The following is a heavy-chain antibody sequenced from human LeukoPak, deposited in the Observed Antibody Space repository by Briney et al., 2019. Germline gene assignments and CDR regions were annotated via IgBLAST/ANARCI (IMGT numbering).Heavy chain of an antibody. V-gene: IGHV3-53*01. CDR1: GFTVSSNY. CDR2: IYSGGST. Sequence: GGSLRLSCAASGFTVSSNYMSWVRQAPGKGLEWVSVIYSGGSTYYADSVKGRFTISRDNSKNTLYLQMNSLRAEDTAVYYCARGSGYSYSPIDYWGQGTLVTVSS. CDR3: ARGSGYSYSPIDY. J-gene: IGHJ4*02. D-gene: IGHD5-18*01.